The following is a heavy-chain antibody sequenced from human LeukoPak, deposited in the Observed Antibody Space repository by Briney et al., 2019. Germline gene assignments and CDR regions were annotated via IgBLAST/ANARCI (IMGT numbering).Heavy chain of an antibody. CDR2: ISSTSAGI. J-gene: IGHJ3*02. CDR1: GFTFSSYS. Sequence: PGGSLRLSCAASGFTFSSYSMNWVRQAPGKGLEWVSYISSTSAGIYYADSVEGRFTVSRDNAKNSLYLQMSNLRAEDTAMYHCARSGTTYYYDSSTRIWGQGTMVTVSS. CDR3: ARSGTTYYYDSSTRI. D-gene: IGHD3-22*01. V-gene: IGHV3-48*04.